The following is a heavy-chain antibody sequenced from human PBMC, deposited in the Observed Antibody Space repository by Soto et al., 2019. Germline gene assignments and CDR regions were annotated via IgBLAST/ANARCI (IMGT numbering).Heavy chain of an antibody. J-gene: IGHJ4*02. D-gene: IGHD5-12*01. CDR3: AKWSGYGDE. CDR2: LSGGGINT. Sequence: EVQLLESGGGLVQPGGSLRLSCAASGFTSSTYSMAWVRQAPGKGPEWVSGLSGGGINTFYADSVKGRFTISVDNSKNTVDLQMNSLRVEDTAVYYCAKWSGYGDEWGQGTLVTVSS. CDR1: GFTSSTYS. V-gene: IGHV3-23*01.